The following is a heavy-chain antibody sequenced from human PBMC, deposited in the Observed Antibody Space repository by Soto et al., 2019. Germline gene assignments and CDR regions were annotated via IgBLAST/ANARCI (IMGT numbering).Heavy chain of an antibody. CDR2: ISGGGSTA. D-gene: IGHD2-15*01. V-gene: IGHV3-23*01. Sequence: GGSLRLSCAASGFTFTSYVMSWVRQAPGKGLEWVAGISGGGSTAFYADSVKGRFTISRDNAKNTVVLQMDSLRAEDTAVYFCARDCSGGSCYPGMDVWGQGTTVTVSS. CDR1: GFTFTSYV. CDR3: ARDCSGGSCYPGMDV. J-gene: IGHJ6*02.